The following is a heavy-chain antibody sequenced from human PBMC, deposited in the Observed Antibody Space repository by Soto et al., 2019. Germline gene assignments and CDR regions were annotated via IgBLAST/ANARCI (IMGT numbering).Heavy chain of an antibody. V-gene: IGHV1-8*01. D-gene: IGHD2-15*01. CDR2: MNPNSGST. J-gene: IGHJ4*02. CDR1: GYTFTSLD. CDR3: ARGRGYSDGIDY. Sequence: ASVKVSCKASGYTFTSLDINWVRQATGQGLEWMGWMNPNSGSTGSAQKFQGRVAMTRDTSINTAYMELSSLRSDDTAVYYCARGRGYSDGIDYCGQGTLVTVSS.